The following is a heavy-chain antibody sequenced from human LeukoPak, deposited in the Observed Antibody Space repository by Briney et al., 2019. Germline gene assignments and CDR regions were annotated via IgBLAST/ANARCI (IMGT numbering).Heavy chain of an antibody. CDR2: ISSSSSYI. D-gene: IGHD2-21*02. V-gene: IGHV3-21*01. Sequence: GGSLRLSCAASGFTFSSYGMHWVRQAPGKGLEWVSSISSSSSYIYYADSVKGRFTISRDNAKNSLYLQMNSLRAEDTAVYYCAREYCGGDCYQEYFDYWGQGTLVTVSS. CDR1: GFTFSSYG. CDR3: AREYCGGDCYQEYFDY. J-gene: IGHJ4*02.